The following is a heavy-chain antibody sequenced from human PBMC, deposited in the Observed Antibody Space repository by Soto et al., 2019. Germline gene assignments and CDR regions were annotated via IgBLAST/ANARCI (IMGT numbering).Heavy chain of an antibody. J-gene: IGHJ6*01. CDR1: GFTFSGHY. D-gene: IGHD2-21*01. CDR2: LTNDGGYT. V-gene: IGHV3-11*01. Sequence: GGSLRLSCKASGFTFSGHYMNWIRQAPGKGLEWLAYLTNDGGYTYYADSVRGRFTIWRDDAKDSLYLQINDLRADDTGVYYCAKDRRNLHSRTDRCDVWGQGTTGTGSS. CDR3: AKDRRNLHSRTDRCDV.